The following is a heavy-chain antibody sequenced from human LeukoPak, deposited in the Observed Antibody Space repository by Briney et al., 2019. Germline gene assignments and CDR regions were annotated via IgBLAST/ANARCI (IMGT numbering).Heavy chain of an antibody. D-gene: IGHD5-12*01. Sequence: GGSLRLSCAASGFTFSSYSMNWARQAPGKGLEWVSSISSSSSYIYYADSVKGRLTISRDNAKNSLYLQMNSLRAEDTAVYYCAREGSGYDSNWFDPWGQGTLVTVSS. J-gene: IGHJ5*02. V-gene: IGHV3-21*01. CDR2: ISSSSSYI. CDR3: AREGSGYDSNWFDP. CDR1: GFTFSSYS.